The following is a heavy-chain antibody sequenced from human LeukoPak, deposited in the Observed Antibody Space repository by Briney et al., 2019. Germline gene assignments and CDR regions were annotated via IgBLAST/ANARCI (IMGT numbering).Heavy chain of an antibody. Sequence: SETLSLTCTVSGGSISSYYWSWIRQPPGKGLEWTGYIYYSGRTNYNPSLKSRVTISVDTSKNQFSLKLSSVTAADTAVYYCARVPNRYYFDYWGQGTLVTVSS. J-gene: IGHJ4*02. CDR2: IYYSGRT. D-gene: IGHD2/OR15-2a*01. V-gene: IGHV4-59*01. CDR3: ARVPNRYYFDY. CDR1: GGSISSYY.